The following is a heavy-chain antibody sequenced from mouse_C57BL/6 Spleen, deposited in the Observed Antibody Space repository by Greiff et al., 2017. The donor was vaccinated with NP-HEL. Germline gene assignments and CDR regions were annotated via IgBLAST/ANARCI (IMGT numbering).Heavy chain of an antibody. CDR1: GFTFSSYG. CDR3: ASLSTGREPYAMDY. D-gene: IGHD4-1*02. J-gene: IGHJ4*01. CDR2: ISSGGSYT. Sequence: EVKLEESGGDLVKPGGSLKLSCAASGFTFSSYGMSWVRQTPDKRLEWVATISSGGSYTYYPDSVKGRFTISRDNAKNTLYLQMSSLKSEDTAMYYCASLSTGREPYAMDYWGQGTSVTVSS. V-gene: IGHV5-6*02.